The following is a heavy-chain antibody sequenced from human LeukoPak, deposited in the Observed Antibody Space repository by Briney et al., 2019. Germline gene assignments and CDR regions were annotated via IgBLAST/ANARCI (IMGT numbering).Heavy chain of an antibody. CDR3: AAIAAAGTILFDY. J-gene: IGHJ4*02. D-gene: IGHD6-13*01. Sequence: ASVKVSCKASGYTFTGYYMHWVREAPGQGLEWMGWINPNSGGTNYAQKFQGRVTMTRDTSISTAYMELSRLRSDDTAVYYCAAIAAAGTILFDYWGQGTLVTVSS. CDR2: INPNSGGT. V-gene: IGHV1-2*02. CDR1: GYTFTGYY.